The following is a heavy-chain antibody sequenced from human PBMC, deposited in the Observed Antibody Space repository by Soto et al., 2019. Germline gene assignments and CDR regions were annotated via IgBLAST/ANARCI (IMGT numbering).Heavy chain of an antibody. CDR2: VNQDGSKK. CDR1: GFTFVSFC. J-gene: IGHJ4*02. V-gene: IGHV3-7*01. D-gene: IGHD2-2*01. CDR3: ARDLGSVPGATPYY. Sequence: GGSLRLSCAASGFTFVSFCMTWVRQAPGKGLEWVATVNQDGSKKYIVDSVKGRFTISRDNAKNSLYLQMNSLRVEDTAVYFCARDLGSVPGATPYYWGQGTLVTVSS.